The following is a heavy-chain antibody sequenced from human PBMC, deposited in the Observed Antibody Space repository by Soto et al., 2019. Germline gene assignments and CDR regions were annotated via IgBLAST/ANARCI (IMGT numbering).Heavy chain of an antibody. CDR1: GGSISSYY. J-gene: IGHJ4*02. D-gene: IGHD4-17*01. Sequence: PSETLSLTCTVSGGSISSYYWSWIRQPPGKGLEWIGYIYYSGSTNYNPSLKSRVTISVDTSKNQFSLKLSSVTAADTAVYYCARHVIDYGDFGALDYWGQGTLVTVSS. CDR3: ARHVIDYGDFGALDY. CDR2: IYYSGST. V-gene: IGHV4-59*01.